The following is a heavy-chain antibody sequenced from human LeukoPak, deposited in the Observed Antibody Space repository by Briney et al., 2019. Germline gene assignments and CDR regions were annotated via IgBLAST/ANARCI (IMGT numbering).Heavy chain of an antibody. D-gene: IGHD3-10*01. CDR1: GFTFSSYG. J-gene: IGHJ4*02. V-gene: IGHV3-21*01. Sequence: GGSLRLSCAASGFTFSSYGMHWVRQAPGKGLEWVSSISSSSSYIYYADSVKGRFTISRDNAKNSLYLQMNSLRAEDTAVYYCARDFGSGSYPYWGQGTLVTVSS. CDR3: ARDFGSGSYPY. CDR2: ISSSSSYI.